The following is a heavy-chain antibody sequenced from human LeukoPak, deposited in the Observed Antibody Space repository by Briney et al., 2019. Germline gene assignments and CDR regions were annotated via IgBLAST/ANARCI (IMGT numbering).Heavy chain of an antibody. Sequence: GGSLRLSCAASGFTFSSYGIHWVRQAPGKGLEWVAFIRYDGSSKSYADAVKGRFTISRDNSKNTLYLQMNSLRAEDPAVYYCAKDRLRGYTYVDYWGQGTLVTVSS. CDR3: AKDRLRGYTYVDY. CDR2: IRYDGSSK. J-gene: IGHJ4*02. CDR1: GFTFSSYG. D-gene: IGHD5-18*01. V-gene: IGHV3-30*02.